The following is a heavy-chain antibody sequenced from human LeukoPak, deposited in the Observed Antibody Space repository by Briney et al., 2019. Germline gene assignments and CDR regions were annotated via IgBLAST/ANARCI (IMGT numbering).Heavy chain of an antibody. J-gene: IGHJ4*02. Sequence: ASVKVSCKASGYIFTSYGISWVRQAPGQGLEWMGWISAYNGNTNYAQKLQGRVTMTTDTSTSTAYMELRSLRSDDTAVYYCARDRSSSGWSDYFDYWGQGTLVTVSS. D-gene: IGHD6-19*01. CDR2: ISAYNGNT. V-gene: IGHV1-18*01. CDR1: GYIFTSYG. CDR3: ARDRSSSGWSDYFDY.